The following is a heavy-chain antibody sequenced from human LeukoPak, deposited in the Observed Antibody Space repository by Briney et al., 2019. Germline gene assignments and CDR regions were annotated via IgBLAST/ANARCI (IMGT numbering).Heavy chain of an antibody. CDR3: ASYPRYSSSPPFDY. V-gene: IGHV1-2*02. Sequence: SVKVSCKASGYTFTGQYMDWVQQAPGQGFEWIGWINPNTGGTDYAQNFQGRVTMTRDTSISTAYMELSGLRSDDTAVYYCASYPRYSSSPPFDYWGQGTLVTVSS. D-gene: IGHD6-6*01. CDR1: GYTFTGQY. CDR2: INPNTGGT. J-gene: IGHJ4*02.